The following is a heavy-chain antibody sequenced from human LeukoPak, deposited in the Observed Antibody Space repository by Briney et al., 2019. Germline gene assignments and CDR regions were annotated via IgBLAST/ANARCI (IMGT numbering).Heavy chain of an antibody. CDR1: GFTFRNYA. Sequence: AGGSLRLSCAASGFTFRNYAMSRVRQAPGKGLEWVSAILGSGASTYYADSVKGRFTISRDNSKNTLYLQMTSLRAEDTAVYYCVKWGDYDVLTNYYVPDYWGQESLVIASS. V-gene: IGHV3-23*01. J-gene: IGHJ4*02. CDR3: VKWGDYDVLTNYYVPDY. CDR2: ILGSGAST. D-gene: IGHD3-9*01.